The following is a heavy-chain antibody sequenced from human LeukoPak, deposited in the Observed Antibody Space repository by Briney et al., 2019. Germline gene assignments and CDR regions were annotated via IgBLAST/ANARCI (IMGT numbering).Heavy chain of an antibody. CDR2: ISYDGSNK. CDR1: GFTFSSYA. V-gene: IGHV3-30-3*01. D-gene: IGHD5-18*01. CDR3: ATSGYSYGPQAFDY. Sequence: PGGSLRLSCAASGFTFSSYAMSWVRQAPGKGLEWVVVISYDGSNKYYADSVKGRFTISRDNSKNTLYLQMNSLRAEDTAVYYCATSGYSYGPQAFDYWGQGTLVTVSS. J-gene: IGHJ4*02.